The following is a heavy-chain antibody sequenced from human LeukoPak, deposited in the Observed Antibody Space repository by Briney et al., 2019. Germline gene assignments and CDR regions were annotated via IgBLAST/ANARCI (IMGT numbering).Heavy chain of an antibody. CDR2: ISGSGGST. J-gene: IGHJ6*02. CDR1: GFTFSSYA. D-gene: IGHD6-13*01. V-gene: IGHV3-23*01. Sequence: GGSLRLSCAASGFTFSSYAMSWVRQAPGKGLEWVSAISGSGGSTYYADSVKGRFTISRGISKNTLYLQMNSLRAEDTAVYYCAKAPPSSYYYYYGMDVWGQGTTVTVSS. CDR3: AKAPPSSYYYYYGMDV.